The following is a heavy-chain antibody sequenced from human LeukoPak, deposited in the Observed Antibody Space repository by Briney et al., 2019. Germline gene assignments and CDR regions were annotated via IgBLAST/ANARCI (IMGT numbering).Heavy chain of an antibody. CDR3: ARDRVPYCSGGGCYFDY. J-gene: IGHJ4*02. V-gene: IGHV1-69*13. CDR1: GGTFSSYA. D-gene: IGHD2-15*01. Sequence: SVKVSCKASGGTFSSYAISWVRQAPGQGLEWMGGIIPIFGTANYAQKFQGRVTITADESTSTAYMELSSLRSEDTAVYYCARDRVPYCSGGGCYFDYWGQGTLVTVSS. CDR2: IIPIFGTA.